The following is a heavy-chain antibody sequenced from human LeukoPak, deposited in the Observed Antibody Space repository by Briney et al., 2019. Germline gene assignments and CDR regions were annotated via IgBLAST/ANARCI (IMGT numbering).Heavy chain of an antibody. CDR2: ISGSGGST. Sequence: GGSLRLSCAASGFTFSSYAMSWARQAPGKGVEWVSAISGSGGSTYYADSVKGRFTISRDNSKNTLYLQMNSLRAEDTAVYYCAKVGKNVLRFLEWLLTTDYWGQGTLVTVSS. CDR1: GFTFSSYA. D-gene: IGHD3-3*01. V-gene: IGHV3-23*01. J-gene: IGHJ4*02. CDR3: AKVGKNVLRFLEWLLTTDY.